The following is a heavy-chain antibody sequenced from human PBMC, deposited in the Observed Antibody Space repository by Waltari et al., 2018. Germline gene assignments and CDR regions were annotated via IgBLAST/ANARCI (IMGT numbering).Heavy chain of an antibody. CDR1: GFTFSSYW. Sequence: EVQLVESGGGLVQPGGSLRLSCAASGFTFSSYWMHWVRQAPGKGLVWVSRINSDGSSTSYADSVKGRFTIARDNAKNTLYLQMNSLRAEDTAVYYCAREGSGGHHTNWFDPWGQGTLVTVSS. D-gene: IGHD3-10*01. CDR3: AREGSGGHHTNWFDP. J-gene: IGHJ5*02. V-gene: IGHV3-74*01. CDR2: INSDGSST.